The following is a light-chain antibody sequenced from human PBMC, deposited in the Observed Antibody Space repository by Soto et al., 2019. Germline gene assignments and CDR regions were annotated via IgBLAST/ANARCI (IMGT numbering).Light chain of an antibody. CDR1: QSVSSSY. V-gene: IGKV3-20*01. CDR3: QQYGSS. J-gene: IGKJ1*01. Sequence: EIVLTQSPGTLSLSPGERATLSCRASQSVSSSYLAWYQQKPGQAPRLLLYGASSRATGVPDRFSGSGSGTDFTLTISRLEPEDFAVYYCQQYGSSFGQGTKVDI. CDR2: GAS.